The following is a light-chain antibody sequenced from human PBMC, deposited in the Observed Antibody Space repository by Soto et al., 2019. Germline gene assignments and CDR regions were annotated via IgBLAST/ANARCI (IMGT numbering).Light chain of an antibody. J-gene: IGKJ2*01. CDR3: LQSDSYPYS. Sequence: IQMTQSPSTLSASVGDRVTITCRASQSISSWLAWYQQKPGKAPKLLIYKASSLESGVPSRFSGSGSGTEFTLTISSLQPDDFASYSCLQSDSYPYSFGQGTKVDSK. CDR1: QSISSW. V-gene: IGKV1-5*03. CDR2: KAS.